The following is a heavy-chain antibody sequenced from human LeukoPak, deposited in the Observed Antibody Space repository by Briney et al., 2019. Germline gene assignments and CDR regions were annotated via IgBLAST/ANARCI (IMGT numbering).Heavy chain of an antibody. J-gene: IGHJ4*02. CDR3: ASGSGTYSPDY. V-gene: IGHV1-2*02. Sequence: ASVKVSCKAXXXXXXXXXXXXVXXXXXXXXEXMGWXNXKXGGTNXAQKXQXRVTMTRDTSISTAYMELSSLRSDDTAVYYCASGSGTYSPDYWGQGTLVTVSS. CDR2: XNXKXGGT. D-gene: IGHD3-10*01. CDR1: XXXXXXXX.